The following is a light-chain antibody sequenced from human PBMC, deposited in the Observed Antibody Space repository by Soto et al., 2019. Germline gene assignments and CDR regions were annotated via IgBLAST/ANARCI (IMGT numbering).Light chain of an antibody. Sequence: QSALTQPPSASGSPGQSVTISCTGTSSDVGGYNYVSWYQQHPGKAPKLMIYEFSKRPSGVPDRFSGSKSGNTASLTVSGLQAEGEADYYCSSYAGSNGVFGTGTKVTVL. V-gene: IGLV2-8*01. CDR1: SSDVGGYNY. CDR2: EFS. CDR3: SSYAGSNGV. J-gene: IGLJ1*01.